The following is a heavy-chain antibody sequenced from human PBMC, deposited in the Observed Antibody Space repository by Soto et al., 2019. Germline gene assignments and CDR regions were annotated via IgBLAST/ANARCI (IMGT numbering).Heavy chain of an antibody. D-gene: IGHD3-10*01. CDR2: ISSSGSAI. J-gene: IGHJ4*02. CDR1: GFTFSDYS. V-gene: IGHV3-48*02. Sequence: GGSLRLSCAASGFTFSDYSMNWVRQAPGKGLEWVSYISSSGSAINYADSVRGRFTISRDNAKNSLYLQMNSLRDEDTAVYYCARRQGFGEDSLDYWGQGTLVTVSS. CDR3: ARRQGFGEDSLDY.